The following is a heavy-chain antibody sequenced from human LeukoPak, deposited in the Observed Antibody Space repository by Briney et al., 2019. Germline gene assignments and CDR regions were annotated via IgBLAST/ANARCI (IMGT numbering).Heavy chain of an antibody. CDR3: ARGAATVTAFY. CDR2: ISYDGSNK. D-gene: IGHD4-17*01. V-gene: IGHV3-30*01. Sequence: MHXXXXAXGXXLXWVGVISYDGSNKYYADSVKGRFTISRDNSKNTLYLQMNSLRAEDTAVYYCARGAATVTAFYWGQGTLVTVSS. J-gene: IGHJ4*02.